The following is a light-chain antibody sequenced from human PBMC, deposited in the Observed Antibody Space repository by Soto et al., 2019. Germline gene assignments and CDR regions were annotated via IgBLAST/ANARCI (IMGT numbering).Light chain of an antibody. Sequence: EIVLTQSPATLSLSPGERATLSCRASQTVGTYLAWYQQKPGQPPRLLVYDASNRATGIPARFSGSGSGTDFTLTINSLEPEDFAVYYCQQRSNWPPITFGQGTRLEIK. CDR2: DAS. CDR1: QTVGTY. V-gene: IGKV3-11*01. J-gene: IGKJ5*01. CDR3: QQRSNWPPIT.